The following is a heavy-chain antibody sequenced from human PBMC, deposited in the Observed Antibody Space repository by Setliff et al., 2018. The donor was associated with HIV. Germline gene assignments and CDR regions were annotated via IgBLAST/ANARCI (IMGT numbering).Heavy chain of an antibody. J-gene: IGHJ4*02. D-gene: IGHD2-15*01. V-gene: IGHV4-4*09. CDR1: GAAITNSY. CDR2: VYTSGNT. CDR3: AKARRVAGFDY. Sequence: SETLSLTCSVAGAAITNSYWSWIRQSPGKRLEWIGYVYTSGNTNYNPSLKSRVTISLDTSRNQLSLKLTAVTAADTAVYYCAKARRVAGFDYWGQGTLVTVSS.